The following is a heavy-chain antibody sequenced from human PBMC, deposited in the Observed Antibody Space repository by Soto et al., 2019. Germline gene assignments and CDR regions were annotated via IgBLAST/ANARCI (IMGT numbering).Heavy chain of an antibody. J-gene: IGHJ6*02. Sequence: PGGSLILSCAASGFTFSSYSMNWVRQAPGKGLEWVSSISSSSSYIYYADSVKGRFTISRDNAKNSLYLQMNSLRAEDTAVYYCARGASGYSYGYFGAYYYYSGMDVWGQGTTVTVSS. D-gene: IGHD5-18*01. CDR3: ARGASGYSYGYFGAYYYYSGMDV. CDR1: GFTFSSYS. CDR2: ISSSSSYI. V-gene: IGHV3-21*01.